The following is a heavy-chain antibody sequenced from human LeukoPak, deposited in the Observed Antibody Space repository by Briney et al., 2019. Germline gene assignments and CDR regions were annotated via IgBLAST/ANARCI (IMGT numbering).Heavy chain of an antibody. J-gene: IGHJ4*02. Sequence: SETLSLTCAVYGGSFSGYYWTWIRQPPGKGLEWIGEINHSGISNYNPSLKSRVTISLDTSKNQFSLRLSSVTAADTAVYYRARSYNRVELLYYWGQGTLVTVSS. D-gene: IGHD3-10*01. CDR1: GGSFSGYY. CDR2: INHSGIS. V-gene: IGHV4-34*01. CDR3: ARSYNRVELLYY.